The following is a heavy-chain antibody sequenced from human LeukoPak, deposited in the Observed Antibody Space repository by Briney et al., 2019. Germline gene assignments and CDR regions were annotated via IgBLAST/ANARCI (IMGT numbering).Heavy chain of an antibody. CDR2: IYSGGST. CDR1: GFTFSSYG. V-gene: IGHV3-53*04. Sequence: GGSLRLSCAASGFTFSSYGMSWVRQAPGKGLGWVSVIYSGGSTYYADSVKGRFTISRHNSKNTLYLQMNSLRAEDTAVYYCARDLGYNSGSSYRWGQGTLVTVSS. J-gene: IGHJ4*02. CDR3: ARDLGYNSGSSYR. D-gene: IGHD3-10*01.